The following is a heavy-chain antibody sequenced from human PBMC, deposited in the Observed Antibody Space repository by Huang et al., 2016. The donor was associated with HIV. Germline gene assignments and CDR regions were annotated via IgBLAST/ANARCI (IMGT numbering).Heavy chain of an antibody. V-gene: IGHV3-23*01. CDR3: AKPPSISSKYFQH. J-gene: IGHJ1*01. D-gene: IGHD3-3*02. CDR2: ISGSGGST. Sequence: EVQLLESGGGLVQPGGSLRLSCAASGFTFSSYAMSWVRQAPGKGREWVSGISGSGGSTYYAYSVKGRFTISRDNSKNTLYLQMNSLRAEDTAVYYCAKPPSISSKYFQHWGQGTLVTVSS. CDR1: GFTFSSYA.